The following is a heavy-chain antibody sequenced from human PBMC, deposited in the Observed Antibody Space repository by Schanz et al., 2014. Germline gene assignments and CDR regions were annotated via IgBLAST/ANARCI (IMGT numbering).Heavy chain of an antibody. Sequence: QVQLQESGPGLMRPSETLSLTCTVAGASTRGYYWTWIRRTPQHGLQWIGYVYYSGSTSYNPSLERGVSISLDTSKNQFFLRLHSVPAADTAVYYCARDRGTGERYFDHWGQGILVTVSS. D-gene: IGHD1-1*01. CDR3: ARDRGTGERYFDH. CDR1: GASTRGYY. CDR2: VYYSGST. J-gene: IGHJ4*02. V-gene: IGHV4-59*01.